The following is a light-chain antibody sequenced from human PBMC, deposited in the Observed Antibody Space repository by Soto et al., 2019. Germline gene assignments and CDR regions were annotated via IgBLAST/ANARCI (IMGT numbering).Light chain of an antibody. Sequence: QSAQAQPPSASGSPGHSVTISCTGTSSDVGAYNYVSWYQQRPGKVPKLIIYEVSKRPSGVPDRFSGSKSGNTASLTVSGLQAEDEADYYCSSYAGSNNLGVFGTGTKVTVL. CDR2: EVS. V-gene: IGLV2-8*01. CDR1: SSDVGAYNY. J-gene: IGLJ1*01. CDR3: SSYAGSNNLGV.